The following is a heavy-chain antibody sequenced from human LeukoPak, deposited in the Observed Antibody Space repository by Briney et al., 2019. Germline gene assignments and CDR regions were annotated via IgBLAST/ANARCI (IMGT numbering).Heavy chain of an antibody. CDR1: GYTFTGYG. CDR3: ARDQSVVGTPPSYYYYYMDV. J-gene: IGHJ6*03. CDR2: ISAYNGNT. D-gene: IGHD1-7*01. V-gene: IGHV1-18*01. Sequence: GASVKVSCKASGYTFTGYGISWVRQAPGQGLEWMGWISAYNGNTNYAQKLQGRVTMTTDTSTSTAYMELRSLRSDDTAVYYCARDQSVVGTPPSYYYYYMDVWGKGTTVTVSS.